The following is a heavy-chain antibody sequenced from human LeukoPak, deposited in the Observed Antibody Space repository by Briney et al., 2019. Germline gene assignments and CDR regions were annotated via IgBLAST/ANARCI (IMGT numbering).Heavy chain of an antibody. CDR3: AKGLCSSTSCYDYYYGMDV. D-gene: IGHD2-2*01. J-gene: IGHJ6*02. CDR1: GFTFSSYA. Sequence: GGSLRLSCAASGFTFSSYAMSWVRQAPGKGLEWVSAISGSGGSTYYADSVKGRFTISRDNSKNTLYLQMNSLRAEDTAVCYCAKGLCSSTSCYDYYYGMDVWGQGTTVTVSS. V-gene: IGHV3-23*01. CDR2: ISGSGGST.